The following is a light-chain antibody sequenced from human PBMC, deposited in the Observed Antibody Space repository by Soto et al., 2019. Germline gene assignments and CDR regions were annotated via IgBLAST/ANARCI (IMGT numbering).Light chain of an antibody. J-gene: IGLJ1*01. Sequence: QSALTQPASVSGSPGQSITISCTGTSNDVGAYNYVSWYQQHPGKAPKLVIYEVSHRPSGISDRFSGSKSGNTASLTISGLQVEDEADYYCSSYATGSPYVFGPRTKVTVL. V-gene: IGLV2-14*01. CDR2: EVS. CDR3: SSYATGSPYV. CDR1: SNDVGAYNY.